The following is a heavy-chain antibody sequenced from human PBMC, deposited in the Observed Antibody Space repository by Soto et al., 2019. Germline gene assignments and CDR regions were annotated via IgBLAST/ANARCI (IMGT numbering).Heavy chain of an antibody. D-gene: IGHD5-12*01. V-gene: IGHV4-30-4*01. CDR2: IYYSGST. Sequence: SETLSLTCTVSGGSISSGDYYWSWIRQPPGKGLEWIGYIYYSGSTYYNPSLKSRVTISVDTSKNQFSLKLSSVTAADTAVYYCARGHRLHQYNWFDPWGQGTLVTVSS. CDR3: ARGHRLHQYNWFDP. CDR1: GGSISSGDYY. J-gene: IGHJ5*02.